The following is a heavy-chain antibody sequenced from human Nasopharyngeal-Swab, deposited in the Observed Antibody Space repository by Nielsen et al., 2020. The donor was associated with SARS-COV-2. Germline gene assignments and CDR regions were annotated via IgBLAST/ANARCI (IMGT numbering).Heavy chain of an antibody. V-gene: IGHV4-59*01. CDR3: ARDPLMVRGVIITGY. Sequence: SETLSLICTVSGGSISSYYWSWIRQPPGKGLEWIGYIYYSGSTNYNPSLKSRVTISVDTSKNQFSLKLSSVTAADTAVYYCARDPLMVRGVIITGYWGQGTLVTVSS. J-gene: IGHJ4*02. CDR2: IYYSGST. D-gene: IGHD3-10*01. CDR1: GGSISSYY.